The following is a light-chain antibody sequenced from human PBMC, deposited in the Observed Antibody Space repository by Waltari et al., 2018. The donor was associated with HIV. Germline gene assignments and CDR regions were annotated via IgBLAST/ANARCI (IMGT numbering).Light chain of an antibody. J-gene: IGKJ2*01. CDR2: WPS. Sequence: DIVMTQSPDSLTAPLGEGATINCQSSQNVLHSSTNQYCLSWFQQKAGQPPSLLIYWPSTRESGVPDRFSGGGSETNFTLTINSLQAEDVSIYYCQQCYGTPFTFGQGTKLEFK. CDR3: QQCYGTPFT. V-gene: IGKV4-1*01. CDR1: QNVLHSSTNQYC.